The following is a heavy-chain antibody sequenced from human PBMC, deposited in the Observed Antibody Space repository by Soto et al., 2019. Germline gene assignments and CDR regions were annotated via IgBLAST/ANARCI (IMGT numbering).Heavy chain of an antibody. D-gene: IGHD3-10*01. Sequence: QVQLVESGGGVVQPGRSLRLSCAASGFTFSSYGMHWVRQAPGKGLEWVAVIWYDGSNKYYADSVKGRFTISRDNSKNXLXLXKNSLRAEDTAVYYCAREGLLWFGEVRDYYYYGMDVWGQGTTVTVSS. V-gene: IGHV3-33*01. CDR3: AREGLLWFGEVRDYYYYGMDV. CDR1: GFTFSSYG. J-gene: IGHJ6*02. CDR2: IWYDGSNK.